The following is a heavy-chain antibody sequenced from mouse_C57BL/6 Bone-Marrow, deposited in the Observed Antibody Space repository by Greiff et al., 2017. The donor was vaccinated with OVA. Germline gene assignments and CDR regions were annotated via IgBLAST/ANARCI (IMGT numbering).Heavy chain of an antibody. Sequence: VQLQQPGAELVMPGASVKLSCKASGYTFTSYWMHWVKQRPGQGLEWIGEIDPSDSYTNYNQKFKGKSTLTVDKSSSTAYMQLSSLTSEDSAVYYCARGGDYRGQGTTLTVSS. CDR2: IDPSDSYT. CDR3: ARGGDY. J-gene: IGHJ2*01. V-gene: IGHV1-69*01. CDR1: GYTFTSYW.